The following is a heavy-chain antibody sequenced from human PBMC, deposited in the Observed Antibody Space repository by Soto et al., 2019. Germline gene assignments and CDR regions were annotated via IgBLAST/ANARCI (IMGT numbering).Heavy chain of an antibody. J-gene: IGHJ4*02. CDR3: AKDFKPYMTIAARPIDY. CDR2: ISYDGSNK. CDR1: EFTFSSYG. V-gene: IGHV3-30*18. D-gene: IGHD6-6*01. Sequence: TGGSLRLSCAASEFTFSSYGMHWVRQAPGKGLEWMAVISYDGSNKYYPDSVKGRFTISRDNSKNTLYLQMNSLRAEDTAVYYCAKDFKPYMTIAARPIDYWGQGTQVPVSS.